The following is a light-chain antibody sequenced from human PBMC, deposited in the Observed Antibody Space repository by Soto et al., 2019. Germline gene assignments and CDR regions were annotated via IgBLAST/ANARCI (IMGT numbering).Light chain of an antibody. V-gene: IGKV1-39*01. CDR1: QSINVY. CDR2: AAS. Sequence: DIQMTQSPSSLSASVGDRVTITCRASQSINVYVNWYPQKPGKAPKLLIYAASNLQGGVPSRFSGSGSGTDFALTISSLQPEDFATYYCQQSYNTLYTFGQGTKLDIK. J-gene: IGKJ2*01. CDR3: QQSYNTLYT.